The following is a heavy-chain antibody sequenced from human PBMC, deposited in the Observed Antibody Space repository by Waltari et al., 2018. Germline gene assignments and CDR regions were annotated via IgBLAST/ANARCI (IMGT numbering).Heavy chain of an antibody. Sequence: EVQLVESGGGLVQPGGSLRLSCAASGFTFTNYWMSWVRQAPGKGLEWVANIERDGSEKNYVDSVKGRFTISRYNAKNSLYLQRNSLRAEATAVYYCATSGAIDYWGQGTLVTVSS. CDR1: GFTFTNYW. CDR2: IERDGSEK. J-gene: IGHJ4*02. V-gene: IGHV3-7*01. CDR3: ATSGAIDY. D-gene: IGHD1-26*01.